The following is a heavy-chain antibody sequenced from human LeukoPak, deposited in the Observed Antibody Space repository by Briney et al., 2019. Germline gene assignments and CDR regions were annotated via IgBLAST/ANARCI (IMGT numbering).Heavy chain of an antibody. V-gene: IGHV4-59*08. CDR1: AGSISSYY. J-gene: IGHJ5*02. CDR3: AREATENWFDP. CDR2: IYYTGTT. Sequence: SETLSLTCTVSAGSISSYYWNWLRQSPGRGLEWIGYIYYTGTTKYNPSLTSRVTISIDTSKNQFSLKLSSVTAADTAVYYCAREATENWFDPWGQGTLVTVSS. D-gene: IGHD5-24*01.